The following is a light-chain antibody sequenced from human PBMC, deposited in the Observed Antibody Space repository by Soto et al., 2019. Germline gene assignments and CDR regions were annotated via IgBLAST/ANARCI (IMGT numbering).Light chain of an antibody. J-gene: IGLJ2*01. CDR3: SSYTSSSTAVV. Sequence: QSALTQPASGSGSPGQSVTISCTGTSSDGGGYNYVSWYQQHPGKAPQLMIYDVSNRPSGVSNRFSGSKSGNTASLTISGLQAEDEADYYCSSYTSSSTAVVFGGGTKLTVL. CDR1: SSDGGGYNY. CDR2: DVS. V-gene: IGLV2-14*01.